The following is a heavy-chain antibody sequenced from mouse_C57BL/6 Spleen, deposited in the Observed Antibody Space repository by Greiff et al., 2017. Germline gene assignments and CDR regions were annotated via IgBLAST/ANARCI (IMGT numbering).Heavy chain of an antibody. CDR3: ARGDGNYGRAMDD. J-gene: IGHJ4*01. D-gene: IGHD2-1*01. CDR2: VYPYNGGT. Sequence: VQLKESGPVLVKPGPSVKISCKASGFTFTDYYMHWVQQRHGKSLEWIGLVYPYNGGTSYNQEFTGKDTLTVDTSSSTAYMELNSLASEDSAVYCCARGDGNYGRAMDDWGQGTSVTVSS. CDR1: GFTFTDYY. V-gene: IGHV1-36*01.